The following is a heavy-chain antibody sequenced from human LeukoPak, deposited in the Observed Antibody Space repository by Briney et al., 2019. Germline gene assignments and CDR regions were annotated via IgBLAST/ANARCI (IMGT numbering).Heavy chain of an antibody. Sequence: SETLSLTCTVSGGSISSYYWSWIRQPPGKGLEWIGYIYYSGSTNYNPSLTSRVTISVDTSKNQFSLKLSSVTAADTAVYYCARAAVPYYFDYWGQGTLVTVSS. CDR2: IYYSGST. CDR1: GGSISSYY. V-gene: IGHV4-59*01. J-gene: IGHJ4*02. CDR3: ARAAVPYYFDY. D-gene: IGHD2-2*01.